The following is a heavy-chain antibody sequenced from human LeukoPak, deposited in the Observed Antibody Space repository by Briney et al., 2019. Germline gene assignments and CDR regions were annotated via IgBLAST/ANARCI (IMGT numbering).Heavy chain of an antibody. CDR3: ARGSDYVWGSYRLHGWFDP. CDR1: GGSFSGYY. CDR2: INHSGST. J-gene: IGHJ5*02. D-gene: IGHD3-16*02. V-gene: IGHV4-34*01. Sequence: SETPSLTCAVHGGSFSGYYWSWIRQPPGKGLEWIGEINHSGSTNYNPSLKSRVTISVDTSKNQFSLKLSSVTAADMAVYYCARGSDYVWGSYRLHGWFDPWGQGTLVTVSS.